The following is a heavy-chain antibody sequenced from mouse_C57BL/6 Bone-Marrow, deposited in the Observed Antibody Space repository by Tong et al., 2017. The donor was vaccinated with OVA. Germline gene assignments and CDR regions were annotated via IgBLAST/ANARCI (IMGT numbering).Heavy chain of an antibody. CDR3: APYGNYWYFDV. CDR2: ISDGGSYT. CDR1: EYEFPSHD. Sequence: EVQLQESGGGLVQPGESLKLSCESNEYEFPSHDMSWVRKTPEKRLELVAAISDGGSYTYYPDSVKGRFTISRDNAKNNLYLQMSSLKSEDTAMYYCAPYGNYWYFDVWGAGTTVTVSS. J-gene: IGHJ1*01. V-gene: IGHV5-2*01. D-gene: IGHD2-1*01.